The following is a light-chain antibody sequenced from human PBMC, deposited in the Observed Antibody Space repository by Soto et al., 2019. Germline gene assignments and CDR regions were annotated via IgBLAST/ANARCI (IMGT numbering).Light chain of an antibody. CDR1: QTVGVR. CDR2: GAS. J-gene: IGKJ3*01. Sequence: EIVLTQSPATLSASPGERATLSCRASQTVGVRLAWYQHKPGQAPRLLIYGASTRATGVPDRFSGSGSGTDFTLTISRLEPEDFAVYYCQHYGGSFIFGPGTKVDIK. V-gene: IGKV3-20*01. CDR3: QHYGGSFI.